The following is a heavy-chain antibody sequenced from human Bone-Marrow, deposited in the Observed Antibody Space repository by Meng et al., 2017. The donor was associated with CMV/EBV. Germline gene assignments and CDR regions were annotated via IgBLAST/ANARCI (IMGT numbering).Heavy chain of an antibody. D-gene: IGHD2-2*02. CDR2: SYHSGST. V-gene: IGHV4-38-2*02. Sequence: GSLRLSCTVSGYSISSGYYWGWIRQPPGKGLEWIGSSYHSGSTYYNPSLKSRVTISVDTSKNQFSLQLSSVTAADTAVYYCARDCSSTSCYTPRYGMDVWGQGTTVTVSS. J-gene: IGHJ6*02. CDR3: ARDCSSTSCYTPRYGMDV. CDR1: GYSISSGYY.